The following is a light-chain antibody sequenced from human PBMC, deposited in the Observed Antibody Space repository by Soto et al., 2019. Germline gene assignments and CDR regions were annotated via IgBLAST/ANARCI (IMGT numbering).Light chain of an antibody. V-gene: IGKV1-5*01. J-gene: IGKJ1*01. CDR2: DAS. CDR3: QQYTSFSRT. CDR1: QTIRTR. Sequence: QLTQSPXPLSASVGDRVTITCRASQTIRTRLAWYQQKPGKAPKLLIYDASTLESGVPSRFSGSGSETDFTLTISGLQPDDFATYYCQQYTSFSRTFGQGTKVDIK.